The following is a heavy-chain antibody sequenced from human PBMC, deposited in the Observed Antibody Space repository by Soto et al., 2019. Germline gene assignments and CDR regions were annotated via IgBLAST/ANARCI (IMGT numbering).Heavy chain of an antibody. CDR3: AKRRGAGGHFDY. CDR1: GFTFGSYA. J-gene: IGHJ4*01. D-gene: IGHD2-15*01. V-gene: IGHV3-23*01. CDR2: VSIGGST. Sequence: GGSLRVSCAASGFTFGSYAMGWVRQGPGKGLEWVAVVSIGGSTHYADSVRGRFTISRDNSKNTLPLQMNSLTAEDTAVYFCAKRRGAGGHFDYWGHGALVTVSS.